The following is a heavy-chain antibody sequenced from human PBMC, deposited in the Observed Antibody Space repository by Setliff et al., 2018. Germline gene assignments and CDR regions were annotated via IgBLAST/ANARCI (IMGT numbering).Heavy chain of an antibody. CDR2: IYPGDSDT. Sequence: GESLKISCKGSGYSFTSYWIGWVRQMPGKGLEWMGIIYPGDSDTRYSPSFQGQVTISADKSISTAYLQWSSLKASDTAMYYFARSRSSSPWNNWFDPWGQGTLVTVSS. CDR1: GYSFTSYW. CDR3: ARSRSSSPWNNWFDP. D-gene: IGHD6-6*01. V-gene: IGHV5-51*01. J-gene: IGHJ5*02.